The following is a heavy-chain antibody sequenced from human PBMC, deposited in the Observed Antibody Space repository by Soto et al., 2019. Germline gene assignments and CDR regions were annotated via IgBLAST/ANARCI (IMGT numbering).Heavy chain of an antibody. CDR1: GFTFSSHS. V-gene: IGHV3-30-3*01. CDR2: ISYDGSIK. CDR3: AREWSTSGDLDY. D-gene: IGHD3-10*01. Sequence: QVQLVESGGGVVQPGRSLRLSCAASGFTFSSHSIQWVRQAPGKGPEWVAVISYDGSIKYYADSVKGRFTISRDNSKNTAYLQMNSLRAEDTAVFYCAREWSTSGDLDYWGQGTLVIVSS. J-gene: IGHJ4*02.